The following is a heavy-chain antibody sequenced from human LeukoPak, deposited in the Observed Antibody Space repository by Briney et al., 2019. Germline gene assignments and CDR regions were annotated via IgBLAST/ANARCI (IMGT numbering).Heavy chain of an antibody. CDR2: IKQDGNEK. CDR1: GFTFSSYW. Sequence: PGGSLRLSCAASGFTFSSYWMNWVRQAPGKGLEWVANIKQDGNEKYYVDSVKGRFTISRDNAKNSQYLQMNSLRAEDTAVYYCARELLGHGYNSGDFDYWGQGTLVTVSS. D-gene: IGHD5-24*01. V-gene: IGHV3-7*01. J-gene: IGHJ4*02. CDR3: ARELLGHGYNSGDFDY.